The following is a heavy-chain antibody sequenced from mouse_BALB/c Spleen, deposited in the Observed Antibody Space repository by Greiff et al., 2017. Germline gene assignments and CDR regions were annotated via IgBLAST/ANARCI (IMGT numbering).Heavy chain of an antibody. Sequence: EVKLVESGGGLVKLGGSLKLSCAASGFTFSSYYMSWVRQTPEKRLELVAAINSNGGSTYYPDTVKGRFTISRDNAKNTLYLQMSSLKSEDTALYYCARHENYYGSSYLYAMDYWGQGTSVTVSS. CDR3: ARHENYYGSSYLYAMDY. D-gene: IGHD1-1*01. CDR2: INSNGGST. J-gene: IGHJ4*01. CDR1: GFTFSSYY. V-gene: IGHV5-6-2*01.